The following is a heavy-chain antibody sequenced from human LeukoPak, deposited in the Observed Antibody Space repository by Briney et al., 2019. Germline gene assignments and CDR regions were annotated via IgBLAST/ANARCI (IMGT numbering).Heavy chain of an antibody. D-gene: IGHD3-3*01. CDR1: GFTFSSYA. J-gene: IGHJ3*02. V-gene: IGHV3-30-3*01. Sequence: GGSLRLSCAASGFTFSSYAMHWVRQAPGKGLEWVAVISYDGSNKYYADSVKGRFTISRDNSKNTPYLQMNSLRAEDTAVYYCARAPEEWSDAFDIWGQGTMVTVSS. CDR2: ISYDGSNK. CDR3: ARAPEEWSDAFDI.